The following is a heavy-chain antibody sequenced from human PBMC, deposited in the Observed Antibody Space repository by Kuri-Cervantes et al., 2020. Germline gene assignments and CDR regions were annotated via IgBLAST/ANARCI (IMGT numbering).Heavy chain of an antibody. CDR1: GGSIISSLYY. CDR3: ARPPSDNDYEIYYVY. D-gene: IGHD4-17*01. J-gene: IGHJ4*02. V-gene: IGHV4-39*07. CDR2: IHHSGST. Sequence: SETLSLTCTVSGGSIISSLYYWGWIRQPPGKGLEWIGGIHHSGSTNYNPSLKSRVTISVDTSKNQFSLKLSSVSAADTAVYYCARPPSDNDYEIYYVYWGQGTLVTVSS.